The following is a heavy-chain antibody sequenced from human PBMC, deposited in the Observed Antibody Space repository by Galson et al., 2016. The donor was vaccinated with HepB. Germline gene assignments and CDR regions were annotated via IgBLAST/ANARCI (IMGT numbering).Heavy chain of an antibody. Sequence: SLRLSCAASGFTFSTYAIHWVRQAPGKGLEWVAVISYDGKNKYYADSVKGRFTLSRDNSKNTLPLQMNSLRTEDTAVYYCAREPDGRTAMPIDFWGQGTLVTVSA. J-gene: IGHJ4*02. V-gene: IGHV3-30*04. D-gene: IGHD5-18*01. CDR1: GFTFSTYA. CDR2: ISYDGKNK. CDR3: AREPDGRTAMPIDF.